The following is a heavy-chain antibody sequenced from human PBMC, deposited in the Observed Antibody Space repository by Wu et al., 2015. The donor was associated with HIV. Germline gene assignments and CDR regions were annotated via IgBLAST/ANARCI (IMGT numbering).Heavy chain of an antibody. Sequence: VRLVQSGAVLKKPGSSVKISCRASGYNFREISLHWVRLTPARGFEWMGRIIPIFGTANYAQKFQGRVTITADESTNTAYMQLSSLRSEDTAIYYCATEGAYFLSSSLDSWGQGTLVTVSS. CDR3: ATEGAYFLSSSLDS. CDR2: IIPIFGTA. V-gene: IGHV1-69*18. D-gene: IGHD6-13*01. CDR1: GYNFREIS. J-gene: IGHJ4*02.